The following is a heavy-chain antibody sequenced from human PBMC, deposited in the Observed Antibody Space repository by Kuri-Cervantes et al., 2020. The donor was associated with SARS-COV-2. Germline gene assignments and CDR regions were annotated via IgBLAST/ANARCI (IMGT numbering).Heavy chain of an antibody. CDR1: GFTFDDYA. CDR3: VRDGDHWNFDY. CDR2: ISWNSGRI. J-gene: IGHJ4*02. V-gene: IGHV3-9*01. D-gene: IGHD1-1*01. Sequence: SLRPSCAASGFTFDDYAMHWVRQAPGKGLEWVSGISWNSGRIDYADSMKGRFTLSRDNAKNMLFLQMNSLRAEDTAVYYCVRDGDHWNFDYWGQGTLVTVSS.